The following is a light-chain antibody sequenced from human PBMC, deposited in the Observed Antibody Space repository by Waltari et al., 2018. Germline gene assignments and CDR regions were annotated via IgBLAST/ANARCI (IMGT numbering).Light chain of an antibody. V-gene: IGKV1-5*03. CDR2: KAS. J-gene: IGKJ1*01. CDR3: QHYNNYSPWT. CDR1: QNINSW. Sequence: DIQMTPSPSTLSASVGDRVTITCRASQNINSWLAWYQQKPGKAPKLLIYKASSLESGVPSRFSGSGSGTEFTLTITSLQPDDFATYFCQHYNNYSPWTFGQGTKVEVK.